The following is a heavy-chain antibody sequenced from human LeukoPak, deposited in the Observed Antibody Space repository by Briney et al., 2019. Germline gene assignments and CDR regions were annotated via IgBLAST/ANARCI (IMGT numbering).Heavy chain of an antibody. CDR1: GYTFSSYD. Sequence: ASVKVSCKASGYTFSSYDISWVRQAPGQGLEWMGWISAYNGNTNYAQKLQGRVTMITDTSTSTAYLELRSLRPDDTAVYYCARDRAYGYSTVWDFDYWGQGTLVTVSS. V-gene: IGHV1-18*01. D-gene: IGHD6-19*01. CDR2: ISAYNGNT. CDR3: ARDRAYGYSTVWDFDY. J-gene: IGHJ4*02.